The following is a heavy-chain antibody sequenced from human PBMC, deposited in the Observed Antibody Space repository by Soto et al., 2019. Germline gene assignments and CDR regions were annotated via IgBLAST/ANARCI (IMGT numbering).Heavy chain of an antibody. V-gene: IGHV3-23*01. J-gene: IGHJ6*02. Sequence: EVQLLESGGGLVQPGGSLRLSCAASGFTFSSYAMSWVRQAPGKGLEWVSAISGSGGSTYYADSVKGRFTISRDNSKNTLYLQMNRLRGADTAVYYRATEGSSSSGGYYYSGMDVWGQGTTVTVSS. CDR3: ATEGSSSSGGYYYSGMDV. D-gene: IGHD6-6*01. CDR1: GFTFSSYA. CDR2: ISGSGGST.